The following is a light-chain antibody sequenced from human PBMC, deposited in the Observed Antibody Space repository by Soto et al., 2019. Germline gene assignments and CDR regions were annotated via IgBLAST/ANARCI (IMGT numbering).Light chain of an antibody. CDR3: QKYNSFWT. CDR2: DAS. V-gene: IGKV1-5*01. CDR1: QTISNW. Sequence: DIQMTQSPSTLSASVGDRVTISCRASQTISNWLAWYQQKPGKAPKLLIYDASSLESGVPSRFSGSGYGTEFTLTISSLQPEDFVTYYCQKYNSFWTFGQGTKVEIK. J-gene: IGKJ1*01.